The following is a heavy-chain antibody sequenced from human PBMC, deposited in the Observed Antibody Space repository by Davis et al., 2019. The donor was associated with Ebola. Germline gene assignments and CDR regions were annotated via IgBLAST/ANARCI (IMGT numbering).Heavy chain of an antibody. CDR2: ISSSSTYI. CDR1: EFTFSSYS. V-gene: IGHV3-21*04. D-gene: IGHD1/OR15-1a*01. CDR3: AREWRVGNNGIDY. J-gene: IGHJ4*02. Sequence: GGSLRLSCAASEFTFSSYSMNWVRQAPGKGLEWVSSISSSSTYIYHADSVKGRFTVSRDNAKNSLYLQMNSLRAEDTGKYYCAREWRVGNNGIDYWGRGTLVTVSS.